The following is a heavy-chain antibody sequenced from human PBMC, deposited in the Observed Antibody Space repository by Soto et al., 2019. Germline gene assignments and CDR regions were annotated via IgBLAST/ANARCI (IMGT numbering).Heavy chain of an antibody. J-gene: IGHJ5*02. CDR2: IYYSGST. D-gene: IGHD6-6*01. V-gene: IGHV4-59*01. CDR1: GGSISSYY. Sequence: SETLSLTCTVSGGSISSYYWSWIRQPPGKGLEWIGYIYYSGSTNCNPSLKSRVTISVDTSKNQFSLKLSSVTAEDTAVYYCARDPAIAARMSWLGAWGQRTLVTVSS. CDR3: ARDPAIAARMSWLGA.